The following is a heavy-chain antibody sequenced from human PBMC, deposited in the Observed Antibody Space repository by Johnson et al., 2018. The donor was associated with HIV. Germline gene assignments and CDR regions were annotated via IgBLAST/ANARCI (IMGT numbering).Heavy chain of an antibody. Sequence: VQLVESGGGLVQPGGSLRLSCAASGFTFSTYWMHWVRQAPGKGLVWISRINSDGSSTTYADSVKGRFTISRDNSKNTLYLQMNSLGAEDTAGYYCARGGYSGYDAFDIWGQGTMVTVSS. CDR1: GFTFSTYW. J-gene: IGHJ3*02. V-gene: IGHV3-74*01. CDR3: ARGGYSGYDAFDI. D-gene: IGHD5-12*01. CDR2: INSDGSST.